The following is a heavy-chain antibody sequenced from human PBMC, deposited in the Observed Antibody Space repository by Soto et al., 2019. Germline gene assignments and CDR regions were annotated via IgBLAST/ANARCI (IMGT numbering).Heavy chain of an antibody. CDR2: IYPGDSDT. CDR3: ARPTPFGPGYGFSYY. V-gene: IGHV5-51*01. CDR1: GYSFTSYW. D-gene: IGHD4-17*01. Sequence: PGESLKISCKGSGYSFTSYWIAWVRQMPGKGLEWMGTIYPGDSDTRYSPSLQGQVTISADNSISTAYLEWSSLKASDTAIYYCARPTPFGPGYGFSYYWGQRTPVTVSS. J-gene: IGHJ4*02.